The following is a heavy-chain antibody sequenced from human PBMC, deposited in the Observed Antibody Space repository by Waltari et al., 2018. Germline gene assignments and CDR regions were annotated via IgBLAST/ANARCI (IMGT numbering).Heavy chain of an antibody. J-gene: IGHJ4*02. V-gene: IGHV4-59*11. D-gene: IGHD6-6*01. CDR3: ARSPPEYSSSSGYFDY. Sequence: QVQLQESGPGLVKPSETLSLTCTVSGGSISSHYWSWIRQPPGKGLEWIGYIYYSGSTNYNPSLKSRVTISVDTSKNQFSLKLSSVTAADTAVYYCARSPPEYSSSSGYFDYWGQGTLVTVSS. CDR1: GGSISSHY. CDR2: IYYSGST.